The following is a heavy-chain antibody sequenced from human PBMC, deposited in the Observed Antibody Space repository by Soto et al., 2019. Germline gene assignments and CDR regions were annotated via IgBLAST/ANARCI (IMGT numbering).Heavy chain of an antibody. V-gene: IGHV3-74*01. CDR3: ARDRSYSLDV. Sequence: PAESLTLSCALSRSTFSTVCMHWVRQAQGNGIVCVPKINSYGSSTNYADIVKGRFTIARDNAKNTVYLQMNSLRAEDTAVYYCARDRSYSLDVWGQGTTVTVSS. CDR1: RSTFSTVC. J-gene: IGHJ6*02. CDR2: INSYGSST.